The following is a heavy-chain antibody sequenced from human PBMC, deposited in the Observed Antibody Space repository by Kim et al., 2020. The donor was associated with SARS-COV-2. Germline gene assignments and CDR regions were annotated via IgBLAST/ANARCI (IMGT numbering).Heavy chain of an antibody. D-gene: IGHD4-17*01. V-gene: IGHV4-34*01. CDR2: INHSGST. J-gene: IGHJ4*02. CDR3: ASQPVGGDYRTPFDY. CDR1: GGSFSGYY. Sequence: SETLSLTCAVYGGSFSGYYWSWIRQPPGKGLEWIGEINHSGSTNYNPSLKSRVTISVDTSKNQFSLKLSSVTAADTAVYYCASQPVGGDYRTPFDYWGQGTLVTVSS.